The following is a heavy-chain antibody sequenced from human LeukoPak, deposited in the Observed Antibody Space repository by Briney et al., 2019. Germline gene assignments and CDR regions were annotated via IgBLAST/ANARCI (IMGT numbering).Heavy chain of an antibody. V-gene: IGHV3-7*04. D-gene: IGHD4-17*01. Sequence: GGSLRLSCTASGFMFRDHAMSWFRQAPGKGLEGVANIKQDGSEKYYVDSVEGRFTIARDNAKNSLYPQMNSLRAEDTAVYYCARGAGSYGDYKYYYYYMDVWGKGTTVTVSS. CDR1: GFMFRDHA. CDR2: IKQDGSEK. CDR3: ARGAGSYGDYKYYYYYMDV. J-gene: IGHJ6*03.